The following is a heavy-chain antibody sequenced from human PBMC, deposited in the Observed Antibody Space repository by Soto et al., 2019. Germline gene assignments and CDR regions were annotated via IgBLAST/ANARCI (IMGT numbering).Heavy chain of an antibody. D-gene: IGHD6-13*01. J-gene: IGHJ6*03. Sequence: ASVKVSCKASGYTFTSYDINWVRQATGQGLEWMGWMNPNSGNTGYAQKFQGRVTMTRNTSISTAYMELSSLRSEDTAMYYCAREGWGQQLLVSYNYYMDVWGKGTTVTVSS. CDR1: GYTFTSYD. V-gene: IGHV1-8*01. CDR3: AREGWGQQLLVSYNYYMDV. CDR2: MNPNSGNT.